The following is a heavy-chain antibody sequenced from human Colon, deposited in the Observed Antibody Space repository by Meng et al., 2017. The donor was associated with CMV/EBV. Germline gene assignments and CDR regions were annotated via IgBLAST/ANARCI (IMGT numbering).Heavy chain of an antibody. D-gene: IGHD5-24*01. Sequence: CAASRFIFSNYPIHWVRQAPVKGLEWVAVISFDGGDTYYADSVKGRFTISRDNSKNTLFLQMNSLRAEDTAVYYCARDRSDVYRYLDSWGQGTLVTVSS. CDR2: ISFDGGDT. V-gene: IGHV3-30*04. CDR3: ARDRSDVYRYLDS. J-gene: IGHJ5*01. CDR1: RFIFSNYP.